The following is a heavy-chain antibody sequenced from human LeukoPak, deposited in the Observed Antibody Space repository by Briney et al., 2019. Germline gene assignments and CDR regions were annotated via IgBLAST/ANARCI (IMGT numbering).Heavy chain of an antibody. CDR2: IWYDGSNK. J-gene: IGHJ4*02. V-gene: IGHV3-33*01. D-gene: IGHD5-24*01. Sequence: PGGSLRLSCAASGFTFSSYGMHWVRQAPGKGLEWVAVIWYDGSNKYYADSVKGRFTISRDNSKNTLYLQMNSLRAEDTAVYYCASRPPGRDGYTLDYWGQGTLVTVSS. CDR1: GFTFSSYG. CDR3: ASRPPGRDGYTLDY.